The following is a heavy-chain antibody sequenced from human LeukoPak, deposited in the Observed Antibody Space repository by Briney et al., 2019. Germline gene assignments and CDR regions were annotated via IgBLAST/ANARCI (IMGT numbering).Heavy chain of an antibody. CDR2: IHYSGST. CDR3: ARQVYSSSWSYYFDY. J-gene: IGHJ4*02. Sequence: SETLSLTCAVSGGSISTYYWSWIRQPPGRGLEWIGSIHYSGSTSYNSSLKSRVTISVDTSKNQFSLKLSSVTPADTAVYYCARQVYSSSWSYYFDYWGQGTLVTVSS. V-gene: IGHV4-59*01. D-gene: IGHD6-13*01. CDR1: GGSISTYY.